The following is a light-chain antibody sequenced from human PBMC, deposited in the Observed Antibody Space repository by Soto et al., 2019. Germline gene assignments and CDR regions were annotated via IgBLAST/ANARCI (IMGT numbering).Light chain of an antibody. Sequence: QLVLTQSPSASASLGASVKLTCTLSSGHSSYAIAWHQQQPEKGPRYLMKVNTDGSHNKGDGIPDRFSGSSSGAERYLTISSIKSEDEADYYCQTWGAGFSVVFGGGTKLTVL. CDR2: VNTDGSH. CDR1: SGHSSYA. CDR3: QTWGAGFSVV. J-gene: IGLJ2*01. V-gene: IGLV4-69*01.